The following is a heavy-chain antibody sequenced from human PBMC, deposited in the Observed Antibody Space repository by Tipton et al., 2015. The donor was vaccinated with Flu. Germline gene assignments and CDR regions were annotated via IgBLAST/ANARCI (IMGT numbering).Heavy chain of an antibody. J-gene: IGHJ1*01. V-gene: IGHV4-38-2*01. CDR1: GYSISSGYY. CDR2: IYHSGST. D-gene: IGHD2-21*01. CDR3: ARAYCGGDCYSGYFQH. Sequence: TLSLTCAVSGYSISSGYYWGWIRQPPGKGLEWIGSIYHSGSTYYNPFLKSRVTISVDTSKNQFSLKLSSVTAADTAVYYCARAYCGGDCYSGYFQHWGQGTLVTVSS.